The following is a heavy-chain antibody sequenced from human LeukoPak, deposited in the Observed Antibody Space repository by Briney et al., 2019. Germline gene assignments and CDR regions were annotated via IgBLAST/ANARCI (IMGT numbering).Heavy chain of an antibody. CDR2: IYHSGST. D-gene: IGHD3-9*01. CDR3: ARVGYDILTGTNNWFDP. Sequence: SETLSLTCTVSGGSISSSSYYWGWIRQPPGKGLEWIGRIYHSGSTYHNPSLKSRVTISVDTSKNQFSLKLSSVTAADTAVYYCARVGYDILTGTNNWFDPWGQGTLVTVSS. CDR1: GGSISSSSYY. J-gene: IGHJ5*02. V-gene: IGHV4-39*07.